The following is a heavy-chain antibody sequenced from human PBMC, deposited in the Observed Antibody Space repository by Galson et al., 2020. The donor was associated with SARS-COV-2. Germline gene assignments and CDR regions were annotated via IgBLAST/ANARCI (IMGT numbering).Heavy chain of an antibody. D-gene: IGHD3-10*01. J-gene: IGHJ4*02. CDR3: ARAARVLLWFRELAPDY. V-gene: IGHV4-30-4*01. Sequence: SETLSLTCTVSAGSISSGDYYWSWIRQPPGKGLEWIGYIYYSGNTYYNPSLKSRVTISVDTSKNQFSLKLSSVTAADTAVYYCARAARVLLWFRELAPDYWGQGTLVTVSS. CDR2: IYYSGNT. CDR1: AGSISSGDYY.